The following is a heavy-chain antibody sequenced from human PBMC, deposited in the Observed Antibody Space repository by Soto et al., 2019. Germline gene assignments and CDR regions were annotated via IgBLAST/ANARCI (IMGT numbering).Heavy chain of an antibody. CDR1: GYTFTTYG. D-gene: IGHD6-19*01. Sequence: QVQLEQSAPEVKKPGASVKVSCKASGYTFTTYGISWVRQAPGQGLEWLGWINTHNGNTNYAQNLQGRVIMTADTSTSTAYMELRSLRSDDTAIYYCTREGSAPSYYSGRDAWGQGTTVTVSS. CDR2: INTHNGNT. J-gene: IGHJ6*02. V-gene: IGHV1-18*01. CDR3: TREGSAPSYYSGRDA.